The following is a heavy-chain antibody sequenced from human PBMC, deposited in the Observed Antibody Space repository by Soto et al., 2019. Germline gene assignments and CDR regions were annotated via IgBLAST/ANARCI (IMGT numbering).Heavy chain of an antibody. J-gene: IGHJ5*02. D-gene: IGHD4-17*01. V-gene: IGHV4-34*01. CDR3: ASAGGTVTYNWFDP. CDR1: GGSFSGYY. CDR2: INHSGST. Sequence: QVQLQQWGAGLLKPSETLSLTCAVYGGSFSGYYWSWIRQPPGKGLEWIGEINHSGSTNYNPSLKSRVTISLDTSMNQFSLKLSSVTAADTAVYYCASAGGTVTYNWFDPWGQGTLVTVSS.